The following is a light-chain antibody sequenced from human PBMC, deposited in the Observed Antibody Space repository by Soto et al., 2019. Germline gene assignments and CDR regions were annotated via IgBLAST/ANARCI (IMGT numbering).Light chain of an antibody. CDR2: EVN. CDR1: SSDIGTYNL. CDR3: CSYAGSSTLYV. J-gene: IGLJ1*01. V-gene: IGLV2-23*02. Sequence: SALTQPASVSGSPGQSITISCTGTSSDIGTYNLVSWYQQHPGKAPKLMIYEVNKRPSGVSDRFSGSKSGNTASLTISGLQAEDEADYYCCSYAGSSTLYVFATGTKVTVL.